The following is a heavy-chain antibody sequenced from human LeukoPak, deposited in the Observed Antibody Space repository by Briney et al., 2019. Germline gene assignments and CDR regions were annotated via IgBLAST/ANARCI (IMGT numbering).Heavy chain of an antibody. CDR2: INHSGST. Sequence: SETLSLTCAVYGGSFSGYYWSWIRQPPGKGLEWIGEINHSGSTNYNPSLKSRVTISVDTSKNQFSLKLSSVTAADTAVYYCARLDIVVVPAAISLLYYYGMDDWGKGTTVTVSS. D-gene: IGHD2-2*02. CDR1: GGSFSGYY. CDR3: ARLDIVVVPAAISLLYYYGMDD. J-gene: IGHJ6*04. V-gene: IGHV4-34*01.